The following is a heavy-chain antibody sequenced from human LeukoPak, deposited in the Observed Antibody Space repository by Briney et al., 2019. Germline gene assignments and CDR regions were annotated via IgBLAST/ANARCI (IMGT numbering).Heavy chain of an antibody. D-gene: IGHD3-22*01. J-gene: IGHJ4*02. CDR2: IKQDGSEK. CDR1: GFAFSSYG. V-gene: IGHV3-7*01. Sequence: GGSLRLSCAASGFAFSSYGMHWVRQAPGKGLEWVANIKQDGSEKYYVDSVKGRFTISRDNAKNSLYLQMNSLRAEDTAVYYCATSYYYDSSGYYYWGQGTLVTVSS. CDR3: ATSYYYDSSGYYY.